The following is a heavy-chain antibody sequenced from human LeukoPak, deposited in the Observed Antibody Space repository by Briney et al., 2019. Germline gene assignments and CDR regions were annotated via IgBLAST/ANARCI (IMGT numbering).Heavy chain of an antibody. Sequence: GGSLRLSCEASGFRFSDYYMTGIRQTPGRGLEWVSYISNGGDSTSYADSLEGRFTISRDNAKNSLYLRMNSLRAEDTAMYYCVRATEGGAMDVWGQGTTVTVSS. CDR3: VRATEGGAMDV. D-gene: IGHD2-21*02. CDR2: ISNGGDST. V-gene: IGHV3-11*05. CDR1: GFRFSDYY. J-gene: IGHJ6*02.